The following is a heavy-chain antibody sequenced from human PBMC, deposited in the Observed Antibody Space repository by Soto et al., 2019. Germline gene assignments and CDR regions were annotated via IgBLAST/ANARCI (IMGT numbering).Heavy chain of an antibody. V-gene: IGHV4-30-4*01. Sequence: QERLQESGPGLVKPSQTLSLTCTVSGGSISSGHFHWSWIRQSPGKGLEWIGYIYHSGHTNYNPSLKSRLLISIDTSKNQFSLKLRSVTAADTAVYYCARGDPTLFWGLGTLVTVSS. J-gene: IGHJ4*02. CDR2: IYHSGHT. CDR3: ARGDPTLF. D-gene: IGHD3-16*01. CDR1: GGSISSGHFH.